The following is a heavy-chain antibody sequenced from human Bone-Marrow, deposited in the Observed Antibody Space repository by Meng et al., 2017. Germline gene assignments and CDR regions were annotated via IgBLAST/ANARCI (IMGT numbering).Heavy chain of an antibody. V-gene: IGHV4-34*01. CDR3: ARDNTMIGSFDY. D-gene: IGHD3-22*01. Sequence: QVHLQQWGAGLLKPSETLSLTCAVYGGSFSGYYWSWIRQPPGKGLEWIGEINHSGSTNYNPSLKSRVTISVDTSKNQFSLKLSSVTAADTAVYYCARDNTMIGSFDYWGQGTLVTASS. CDR1: GGSFSGYY. CDR2: INHSGST. J-gene: IGHJ4*02.